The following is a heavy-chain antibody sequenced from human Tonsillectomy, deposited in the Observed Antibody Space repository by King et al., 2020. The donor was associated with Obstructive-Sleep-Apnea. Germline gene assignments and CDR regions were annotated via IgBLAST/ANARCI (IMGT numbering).Heavy chain of an antibody. J-gene: IGHJ4*02. Sequence: VQLQESGPGLVKPSETLSLTCPVSGGSISSYYWSWIRQPPGKGLEWIGYIYYSGNTNYNPSLKSRVTISADTSKNRFSLKLSSVTAADTAVYYCARLGDGYKIDYWGQGILVTVSS. CDR1: GGSISSYY. D-gene: IGHD5-24*01. CDR2: IYYSGNT. V-gene: IGHV4-59*08. CDR3: ARLGDGYKIDY.